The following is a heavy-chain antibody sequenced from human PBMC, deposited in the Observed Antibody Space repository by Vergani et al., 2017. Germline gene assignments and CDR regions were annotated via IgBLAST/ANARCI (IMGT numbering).Heavy chain of an antibody. D-gene: IGHD2-15*01. J-gene: IGHJ4*02. CDR3: AKDFVVVVASDY. CDR2: ISGSGGST. V-gene: IGHV3-23*04. Sequence: VQLVESGGGVVQPGRSLRLSCAASGFTFSSYAMSWVRQAPGKGREWVSAISGSGGSTYYADSVKGRFTIPRDNSKNTLYLQMNSLRAEDTAVYYCAKDFVVVVASDYWGQGSLVTVSS. CDR1: GFTFSSYA.